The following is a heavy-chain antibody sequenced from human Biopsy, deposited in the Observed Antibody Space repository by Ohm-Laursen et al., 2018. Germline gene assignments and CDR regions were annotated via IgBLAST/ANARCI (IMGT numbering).Heavy chain of an antibody. V-gene: IGHV4-59*12. Sequence: SETLSLTCNVSDGSIDNYHWTWIRQAPGKTLEWIGSITYRGSTYYNPSLKSRVTVSIHTSRNQFSLKLKSVTSADTAVYFCARAYFYGMGTSNYFLDSWGQGALVTVSS. CDR1: DGSIDNYH. J-gene: IGHJ4*02. CDR3: ARAYFYGMGTSNYFLDS. CDR2: ITYRGST. D-gene: IGHD3-10*01.